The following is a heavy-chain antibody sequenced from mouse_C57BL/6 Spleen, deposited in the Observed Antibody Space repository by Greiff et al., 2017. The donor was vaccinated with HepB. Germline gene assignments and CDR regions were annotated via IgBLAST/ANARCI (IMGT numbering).Heavy chain of an antibody. CDR2: IYPGSGNT. V-gene: IGHV1-76*01. CDR3: ARRLGTGPYAMDY. Sequence: QVQLQQSGAELVRPGASVKLSCKASGYTFTDYYINWVKQRPGQGLEWIARIYPGSGNTYYNEKFKGKATLTAEKSSSTAYMQLRSLTSEDSAVYFCARRLGTGPYAMDYWGQGTSVTVSS. CDR1: GYTFTDYY. J-gene: IGHJ4*01. D-gene: IGHD4-1*01.